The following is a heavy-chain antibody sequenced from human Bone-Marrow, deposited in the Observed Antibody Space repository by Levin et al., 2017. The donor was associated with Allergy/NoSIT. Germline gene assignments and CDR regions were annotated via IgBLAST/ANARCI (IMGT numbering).Heavy chain of an antibody. CDR2: ISSSGSTI. CDR1: GFTFSSYE. D-gene: IGHD3-10*01. V-gene: IGHV3-48*03. J-gene: IGHJ6*02. CDR3: ARDSPLVPQYTTPMVRGVPVYYYGMDV. Sequence: PGGSLRLSCAASGFTFSSYEMNWVRQAPGKGLEWVSYISSSGSTIYYADSVKGRFTISRDNAKNSLYLQMNSLRAEDTAVYYCARDSPLVPQYTTPMVRGVPVYYYGMDVWGQGTTVTVSS.